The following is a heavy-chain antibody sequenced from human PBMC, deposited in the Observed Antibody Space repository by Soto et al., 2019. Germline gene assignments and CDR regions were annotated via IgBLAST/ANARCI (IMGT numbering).Heavy chain of an antibody. J-gene: IGHJ4*02. V-gene: IGHV3-23*01. CDR3: AKDWPGTSSVTSDC. CDR2: IINTGGST. D-gene: IGHD4-17*01. CDR1: GFTFSSYA. Sequence: AGGSLRLSCAASGFTFSSYAMSWVRQAPGKGLEWVSSIINTGGSTNYADSVKGRFTISRDNSKSTLYLQMNSLRAEDTAIYYCAKDWPGTSSVTSDCWGQGTLVTVSS.